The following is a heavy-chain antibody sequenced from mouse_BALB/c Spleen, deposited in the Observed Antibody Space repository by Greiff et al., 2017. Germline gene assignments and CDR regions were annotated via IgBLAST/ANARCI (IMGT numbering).Heavy chain of an antibody. Sequence: VKLMESAAELARPGASVKMSCKASGYTFTSYTMHWVKQRPGQGLEWIGYINPSSGYTEYNQKFKDKTTLTVDKSSSTAYMQLSSLTSEDSAVYYCERGWFSYYYAMDYWGQGTSVTVSS. CDR1: GYTFTSYT. CDR3: ERGWFSYYYAMDY. V-gene: IGHV1-4*02. CDR2: INPSSGYT. J-gene: IGHJ4*01. D-gene: IGHD2-3*01.